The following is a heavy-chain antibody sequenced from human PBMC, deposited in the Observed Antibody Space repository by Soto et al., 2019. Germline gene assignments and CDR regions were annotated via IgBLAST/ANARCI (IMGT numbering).Heavy chain of an antibody. CDR3: ARDNYYYGSGSYHYYFDY. Sequence: GGSLRLSCAASGFTFSSYSMNWVRQAPGKGLEWVSSISSSSSYIYYADSVKGRFTISRDNAKNSLYLQMNSLRAEDTAVYYCARDNYYYGSGSYHYYFDYWGQGTLVTVSS. V-gene: IGHV3-21*01. CDR1: GFTFSSYS. J-gene: IGHJ4*02. CDR2: ISSSSSYI. D-gene: IGHD3-10*01.